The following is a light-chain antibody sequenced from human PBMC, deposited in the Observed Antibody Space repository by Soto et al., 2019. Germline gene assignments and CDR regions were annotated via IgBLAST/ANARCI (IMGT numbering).Light chain of an antibody. CDR1: SSDVGSYNL. V-gene: IGLV2-23*01. CDR3: CSYAGSSTYV. Sequence: QSVLTQPASVSGSPGQSITISCTGTSSDVGSYNLVSWYQQHPGKAPKLMIYEGSRRPSGVSNRFSASKSGNTASLTISGRQAEDEADYYCCSYAGSSTYVFGGGTKLTVL. J-gene: IGLJ2*01. CDR2: EGS.